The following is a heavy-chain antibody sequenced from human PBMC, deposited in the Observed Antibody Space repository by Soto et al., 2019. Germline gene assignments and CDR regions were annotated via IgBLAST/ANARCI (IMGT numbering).Heavy chain of an antibody. J-gene: IGHJ4*02. V-gene: IGHV3-64*01. CDR1: GFTFGSYP. CDR3: AREGMSRPRWVFDY. CDR2: ISTNGDST. Sequence: EVQLVESGGGLVQPGGSLRLSCAASGFTFGSYPMHWVRQAPGKGLEYVSAISTNGDSTFYANSVKGRFTISRDNSKNTLYLQMGSLRAEDMGVYYCAREGMSRPRWVFDYWGQGNRVTASS.